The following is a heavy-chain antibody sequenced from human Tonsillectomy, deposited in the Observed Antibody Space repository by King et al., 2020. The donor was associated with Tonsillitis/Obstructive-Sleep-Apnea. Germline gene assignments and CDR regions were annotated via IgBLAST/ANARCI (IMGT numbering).Heavy chain of an antibody. CDR2: IYYSGST. CDR3: ARTGTNEIYYYGMDV. J-gene: IGHJ6*02. V-gene: IGHV4-39*01. CDR1: GGSISSSSYY. D-gene: IGHD1-1*01. Sequence: QLQESGPGLVKPSETLSLTCTVSGGSISSSSYYWGWIRQPPGKGLEWIGSIYYSGSTYYNPSLKSRVTISVDTSKNQFSLKLSSVTAADAAVYYWARTGTNEIYYYGMDVWGQGTTVTVSS.